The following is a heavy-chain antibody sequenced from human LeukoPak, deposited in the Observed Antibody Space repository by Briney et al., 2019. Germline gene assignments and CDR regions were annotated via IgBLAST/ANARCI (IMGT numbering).Heavy chain of an antibody. Sequence: GGSLRLSCAASGFTFSSYEMNWVRQAPGKGLEWVSYISSSGSTIFYADSVKGRFTISRDNAKNSLYLQMNSLRAEDTAVYYCTRERDVLRYFDWLVDYWGQGTLVTVSS. V-gene: IGHV3-48*03. CDR2: ISSSGSTI. D-gene: IGHD3-9*01. CDR3: TRERDVLRYFDWLVDY. J-gene: IGHJ4*02. CDR1: GFTFSSYE.